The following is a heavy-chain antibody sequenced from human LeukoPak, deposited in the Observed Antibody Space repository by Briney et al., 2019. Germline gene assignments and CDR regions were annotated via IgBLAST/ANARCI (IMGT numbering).Heavy chain of an antibody. CDR2: IYYSGST. V-gene: IGHV4-61*01. J-gene: IGHJ4*02. CDR1: GGSVSSGSYY. D-gene: IGHD6-13*01. Sequence: PSETLSLTCTVSGGSVSSGSYYWSWIRQPPGKGLEWIGYIYYSGSTNYNPSLKSRVTISVDTSKNQFSLKLSSVTAADTAVYYCARGSYSSSWIWGQGTLVTVSS. CDR3: ARGSYSSSWI.